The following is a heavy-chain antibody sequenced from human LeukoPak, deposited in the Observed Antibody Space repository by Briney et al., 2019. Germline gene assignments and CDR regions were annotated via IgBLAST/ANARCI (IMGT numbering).Heavy chain of an antibody. J-gene: IGHJ2*01. V-gene: IGHV4-34*01. D-gene: IGHD4-17*01. CDR2: INHSGST. CDR3: ARQPADDYGDNFDL. CDR1: GGSFSGYY. Sequence: SETLSLTCAVYGGSFSGYYWSWIRQPPGKGLEWIGEINHSGSTNYNPSLKSRATISVDTSKNQFSLKLSSVTAADTAVYYCARQPADDYGDNFDLWGRGTLVTVSS.